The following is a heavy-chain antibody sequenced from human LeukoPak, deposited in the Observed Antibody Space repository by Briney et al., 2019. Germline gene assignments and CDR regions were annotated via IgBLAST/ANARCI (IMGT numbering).Heavy chain of an antibody. V-gene: IGHV1-69*05. CDR2: IIPIFGTA. CDR3: ARGKYYYDSSGYYFYYFDY. Sequence: PVKVSCKASGGTFSSYAISWVRQAPGQGLEWMGGIIPIFGTANYAQRFQGRVTITTDESTSTAYMELSSLRSEDTAVYYCARGKYYYDSSGYYFYYFDYWGQGTLVTVSS. J-gene: IGHJ4*02. CDR1: GGTFSSYA. D-gene: IGHD3-22*01.